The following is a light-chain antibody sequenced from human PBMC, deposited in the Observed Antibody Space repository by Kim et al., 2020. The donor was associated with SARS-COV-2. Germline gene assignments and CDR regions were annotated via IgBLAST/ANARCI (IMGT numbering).Light chain of an antibody. J-gene: IGLJ3*02. CDR2: YDS. V-gene: IGLV3-21*04. CDR3: QLWDTTSDHPGV. CDR1: NIGDKS. Sequence: PGQTAKITWGANNIGDKSVHWYQQKPGQAAMVVIHYDSDRPSGIPERISGSNSGNTATLTISRVEAGDEADYYCQLWDTTSDHPGVFGGGTQLPS.